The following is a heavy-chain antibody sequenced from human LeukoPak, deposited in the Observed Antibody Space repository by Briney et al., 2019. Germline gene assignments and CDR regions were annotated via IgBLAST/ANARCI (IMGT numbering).Heavy chain of an antibody. Sequence: GGSLRLSCAASGFTFSSYAMSWVRQAPGKGLEWVSAISGSVDGTYYADSVKGRFTISRDNSKNTLYLQMSGLRAEDTAVYYCAKEPSYCTNGVCYSRVFDRWGQGTLVTVSS. CDR3: AKEPSYCTNGVCYSRVFDR. D-gene: IGHD2-8*01. J-gene: IGHJ5*02. V-gene: IGHV3-23*01. CDR1: GFTFSSYA. CDR2: ISGSVDGT.